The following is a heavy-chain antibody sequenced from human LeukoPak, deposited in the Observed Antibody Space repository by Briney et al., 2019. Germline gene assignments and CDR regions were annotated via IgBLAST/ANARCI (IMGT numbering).Heavy chain of an antibody. CDR2: IYYSGST. CDR1: GGSFSGYY. V-gene: IGHV4-34*09. D-gene: IGHD2-2*01. Sequence: KPSETLSLTCAVYGGSFSGYYWSWIRQPPGKGLEWIGYIYYSGSTYYNPSLKSRVTISVDTSKNQFSLKLSSVTAADTAVYYCARDTSKYYFDYWGQGTLVTVSS. CDR3: ARDTSKYYFDY. J-gene: IGHJ4*02.